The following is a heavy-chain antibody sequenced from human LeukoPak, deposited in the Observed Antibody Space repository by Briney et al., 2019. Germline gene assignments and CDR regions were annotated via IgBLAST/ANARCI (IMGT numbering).Heavy chain of an antibody. D-gene: IGHD3/OR15-3a*01. CDR3: ASGGTGAVDY. CDR2: ISGSGGGT. V-gene: IGHV3-23*01. Sequence: GGSLRLSCAASRFSFSNYAITWVRQSPGKGLEWVSGISGSGGGTHYADSVKGRFTVSRENSNNTLYLQMNSLRVEDTAIYYCASGGTGAVDYWGQGTLVTVSS. J-gene: IGHJ4*02. CDR1: RFSFSNYA.